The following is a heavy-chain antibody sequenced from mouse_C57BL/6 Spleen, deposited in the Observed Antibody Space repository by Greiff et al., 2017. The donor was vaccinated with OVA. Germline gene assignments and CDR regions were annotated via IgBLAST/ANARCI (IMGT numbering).Heavy chain of an antibody. V-gene: IGHV1-26*01. CDR1: GYTFTDYY. J-gene: IGHJ1*03. CDR3: ACYYYGREDWYFDV. D-gene: IGHD1-1*01. Sequence: VQLQQSGPELVKPGASVKISCKASGYTFTDYYMNWVKQSHGKSLEWIGDINPNNGGTSYNQKFKGKATLTVDKSSSTAYMELRSLTSEDSAVYYCACYYYGREDWYFDVWGTGTTVTVSS. CDR2: INPNNGGT.